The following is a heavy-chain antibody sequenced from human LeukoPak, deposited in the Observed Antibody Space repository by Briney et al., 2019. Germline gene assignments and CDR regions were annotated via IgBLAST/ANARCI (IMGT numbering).Heavy chain of an antibody. Sequence: GGSLRLSCAASGFTFRSYWINWVRQAPGKGLVWVSRIDNDGRDTIYADSVKGRFTISRDNAKNTLYLEMSNLRAEDTAVYFCSRGGPNHAFDFWGQGTMVTVSS. CDR1: GFTFRSYW. CDR3: SRGGPNHAFDF. D-gene: IGHD4/OR15-4a*01. CDR2: IDNDGRDT. J-gene: IGHJ3*01. V-gene: IGHV3-74*01.